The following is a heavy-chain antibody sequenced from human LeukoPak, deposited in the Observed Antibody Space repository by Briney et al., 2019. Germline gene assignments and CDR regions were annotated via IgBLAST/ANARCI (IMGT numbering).Heavy chain of an antibody. D-gene: IGHD3-10*01. CDR1: GGSISSYY. J-gene: IGHJ4*02. CDR2: IYYSGST. V-gene: IGHV4-59*01. CDR3: ARDPYGSGSYYY. Sequence: SETLSLTCTVSGGSISSYYWSWIRQPPGKGLEWIGYIYYSGSTNYNPSLKSRVTTSVDTSKNQFSLKLSSVTAADTAVYYCARDPYGSGSYYYWGQGTLVTVSS.